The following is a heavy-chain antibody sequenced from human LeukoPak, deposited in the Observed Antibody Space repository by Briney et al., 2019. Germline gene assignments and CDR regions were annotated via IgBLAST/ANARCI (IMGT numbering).Heavy chain of an antibody. CDR2: ISGSGTTT. Sequence: GGSLRLSCAASGFTFRSFGMSWVRQAPGRGLEWVSGISGSGTTTYYADSVKGRFTISRDNSKNTLSLQMNSLRAEDTAIYYCANGPTKDGYHYYFDYWGQGTLVTVSS. CDR1: GFTFRSFG. CDR3: ANGPTKDGYHYYFDY. V-gene: IGHV3-23*01. D-gene: IGHD5-24*01. J-gene: IGHJ4*02.